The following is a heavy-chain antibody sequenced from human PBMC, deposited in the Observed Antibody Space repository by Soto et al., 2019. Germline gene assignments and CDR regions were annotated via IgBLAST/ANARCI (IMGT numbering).Heavy chain of an antibody. J-gene: IGHJ6*02. CDR2: IKSKTDGGTT. Sequence: EVQLVESGGGLVKPGGSLRLSCAASGFTFSNAWMNRVRQAPGKGLEWVGRIKSKTDGGTTDYAAPVKGRFTISRDDSKNTLYLQMNSLKTEDTAVYYCTTGWWEMATRDYYGMDVWGQGTTVTVSS. CDR1: GFTFSNAW. D-gene: IGHD1-26*01. CDR3: TTGWWEMATRDYYGMDV. V-gene: IGHV3-15*07.